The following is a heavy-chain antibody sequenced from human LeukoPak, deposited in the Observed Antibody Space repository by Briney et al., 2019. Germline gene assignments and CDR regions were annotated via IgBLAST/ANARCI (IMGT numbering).Heavy chain of an antibody. D-gene: IGHD3-22*01. J-gene: IGHJ4*02. CDR3: AREGDYYDSSGSDDFVY. CDR2: IITIFCTA. CDR1: GGTFSSYA. Sequence: GASVNVSCKSSGGTFSSYAISWVRQAPGQGREGMGRIITIFCTANYAQKFQGRVTIPSDESTSTAYMELSSLRSEDTAVYYCAREGDYYDSSGSDDFVYWGQGTLVTVSS. V-gene: IGHV1-69*13.